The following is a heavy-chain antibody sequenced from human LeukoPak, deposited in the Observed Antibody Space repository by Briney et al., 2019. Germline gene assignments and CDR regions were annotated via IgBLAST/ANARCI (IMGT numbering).Heavy chain of an antibody. CDR2: ISSSGSTI. CDR1: GFTFSDYY. D-gene: IGHD3-9*01. J-gene: IGHJ5*02. V-gene: IGHV3-11*04. Sequence: PGGSLRLSCAASGFTFSDYYMSWIRQAPGKGREGVSYISSSGSTIYYADSVKGRFTISRDNAKNSLYLQMNSLRAEDTAVYYCARVPAFYDILTGYRNPDWFDPWGQGTLVTVSS. CDR3: ARVPAFYDILTGYRNPDWFDP.